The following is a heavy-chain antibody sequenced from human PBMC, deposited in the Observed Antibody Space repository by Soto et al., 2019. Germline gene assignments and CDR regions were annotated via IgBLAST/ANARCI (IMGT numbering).Heavy chain of an antibody. CDR2: INAGNGNT. Sequence: ASVKVSCKASGYTFTSYAMHWVRQAPGQRLEWMGWINAGNGNTKYSQKFQGRVTITRDTSASTAYMELNSLRDEDTAVYYCAKDLNPRFSHDSNSYHYHFWGQGTLVTVSS. J-gene: IGHJ4*02. CDR3: AKDLNPRFSHDSNSYHYHF. CDR1: GYTFTSYA. V-gene: IGHV1-3*01. D-gene: IGHD3-22*01.